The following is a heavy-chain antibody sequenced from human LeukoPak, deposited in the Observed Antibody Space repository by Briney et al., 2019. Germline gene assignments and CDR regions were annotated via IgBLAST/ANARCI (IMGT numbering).Heavy chain of an antibody. D-gene: IGHD3-9*01. J-gene: IGHJ4*02. CDR1: GFTFSNYA. CDR3: AKWGDFDVLTGYYVPDF. V-gene: IGHV3-23*01. CDR2: ITGSGGNT. Sequence: AGGSLRLPCAASGFTFSNYAMSWVRQAPGKGLEWVSAITGSGGNTYYADSVKGRFTISRDNSKNTLYLQMNSLRDEDTAVYYCAKWGDFDVLTGYYVPDFWGQGTLVTVSS.